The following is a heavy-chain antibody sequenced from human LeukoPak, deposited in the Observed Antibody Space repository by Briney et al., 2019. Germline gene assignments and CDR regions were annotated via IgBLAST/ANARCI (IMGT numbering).Heavy chain of an antibody. CDR2: FDPDNAER. D-gene: IGHD3-3*01. J-gene: IGHJ1*01. CDR1: ESTVTNYS. V-gene: IGHV1-24*01. CDR3: ATGQTTPVLVDTLHF. Sequence: ASVKVSCKASESTVTNYSMHWVRQAPGKGLEWMGGFDPDNAERVFARKFQGRVTMTEDTSTNTAYMELTSLGSEDTAVYYCATGQTTPVLVDTLHFWGQGTRVTVSS.